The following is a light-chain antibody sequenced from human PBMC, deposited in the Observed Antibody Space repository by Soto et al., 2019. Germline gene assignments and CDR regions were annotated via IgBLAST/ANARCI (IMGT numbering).Light chain of an antibody. Sequence: DIQMTQSPSSVSASVGDRVTITCRASQGIYKWLAWYQQKQGNAPKLLISAASSLQSGVPSRFSGSGSGTDFTLPISSLQPEDFATYYCQQVNSFPLTFGGGTKVEIK. J-gene: IGKJ4*01. CDR3: QQVNSFPLT. CDR1: QGIYKW. V-gene: IGKV1-12*01. CDR2: AAS.